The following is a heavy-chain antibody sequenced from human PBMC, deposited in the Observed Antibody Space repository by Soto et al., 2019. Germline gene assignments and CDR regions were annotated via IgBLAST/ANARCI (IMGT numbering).Heavy chain of an antibody. V-gene: IGHV4-59*01. CDR2: IYYSGST. D-gene: IGHD5-18*01. Sequence: SEPLSLTCTVSGGSISSYYWSWIRQPPGKGLEWIGYIYYSGSTNYNPSLKSRVTISVDTSKNQFSLKLSSVTAADTAVYYCARDPGYSYGYDYWGQGTLGTAPQ. CDR3: ARDPGYSYGYDY. J-gene: IGHJ4*02. CDR1: GGSISSYY.